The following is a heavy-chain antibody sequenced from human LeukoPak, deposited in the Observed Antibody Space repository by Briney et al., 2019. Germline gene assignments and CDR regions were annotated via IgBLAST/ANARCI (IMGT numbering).Heavy chain of an antibody. V-gene: IGHV1-18*01. Sequence: ASVKVSCKASGYTFTSYGISWVRQAPGQGLEWMGWIGGYNGNTKYAQKLQGRVTMTTDTSTSTAYMELRSLRSDDTATYYCATTGYSSGWPPFYWGQGTLVTVSS. CDR2: IGGYNGNT. D-gene: IGHD6-19*01. CDR1: GYTFTSYG. CDR3: ATTGYSSGWPPFY. J-gene: IGHJ4*02.